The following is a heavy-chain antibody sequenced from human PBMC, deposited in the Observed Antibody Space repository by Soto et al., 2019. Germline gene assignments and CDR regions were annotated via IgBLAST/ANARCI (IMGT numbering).Heavy chain of an antibody. CDR2: IDSDGSA. J-gene: IGHJ6*02. D-gene: IGHD3-3*01. CDR3: AKEREYYDFWSGYYKVDGMDV. CDR1: GFSVSSNY. Sequence: PGGSLRLSCEASGFSVSSNYMSWVRQAPGKGLEWVSVIDSDGSAYYADSVKGRFTVSRHNSKNTLNLQMNSLRAEDTAVYYCAKEREYYDFWSGYYKVDGMDVWGQGTTVTVSS. V-gene: IGHV3-53*04.